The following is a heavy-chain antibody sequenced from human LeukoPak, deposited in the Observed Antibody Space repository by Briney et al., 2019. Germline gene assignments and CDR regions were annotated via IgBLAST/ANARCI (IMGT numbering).Heavy chain of an antibody. J-gene: IGHJ4*02. Sequence: GGSLRLSCAASGFTFSSYEMNWVRQAPGKGLEWVSYISSSSSYIYYADSVKGRFTISRHNAKNSLFLQMDGLRAEDTAVYYCARTEWLRSGYYFDYWGQGTLVTVSS. CDR2: ISSSSSYI. CDR3: ARTEWLRSGYYFDY. D-gene: IGHD5-12*01. CDR1: GFTFSSYE. V-gene: IGHV3-21*05.